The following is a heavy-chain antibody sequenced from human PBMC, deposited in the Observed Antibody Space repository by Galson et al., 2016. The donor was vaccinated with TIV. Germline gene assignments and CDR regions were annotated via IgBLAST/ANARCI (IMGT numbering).Heavy chain of an antibody. CDR2: ISSDSNYM. CDR3: ARGNPGNPNF. J-gene: IGHJ4*02. V-gene: IGHV3-21*01. CDR1: GFIFSTYT. Sequence: SLRLSCAASGFIFSTYTMNWVRQAPGKGLEWVSSISSDSNYMHYADSVKGRFTISRDNAKNSLYLHMNSLRAEDTAVYYCARGNPGNPNFWGQGTLVTVSS. D-gene: IGHD4-23*01.